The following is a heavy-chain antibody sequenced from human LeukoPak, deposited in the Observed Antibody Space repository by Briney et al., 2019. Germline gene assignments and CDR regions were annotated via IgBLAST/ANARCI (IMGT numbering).Heavy chain of an antibody. CDR3: AKLAGRNYDYVWGSHLSH. J-gene: IGHJ4*02. CDR1: GFTFSSYA. D-gene: IGHD3-16*01. CDR2: ISWDGGTT. V-gene: IGHV3-43D*03. Sequence: HPGGTLRLSCAASGFTFSSYAMHWVRQAPGKGLEWVSLISWDGGTTYSADSVKGRFTISRDNSKNSLYLQMNSLRAEDSALYYCAKLAGRNYDYVWGSHLSHWGQGTLVTVSS.